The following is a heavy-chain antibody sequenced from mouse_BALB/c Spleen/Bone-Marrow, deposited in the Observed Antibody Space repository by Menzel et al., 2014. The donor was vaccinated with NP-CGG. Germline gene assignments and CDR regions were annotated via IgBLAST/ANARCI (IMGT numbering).Heavy chain of an antibody. CDR3: AIRPSFYGSSYGAMDY. V-gene: IGHV1-14*01. CDR2: INPYNDGT. CDR1: GYTLTNYV. J-gene: IGHJ4*01. Sequence: VQLKESGPELVKPGASVKMSCKASGYTLTNYVMHWVKQKPGQGLEWIGYINPYNDGTKYNEKFKGKATLTSDKSSGTAYMELSSLTSEDSAVYYCAIRPSFYGSSYGAMDYWGQGTSVTVSS. D-gene: IGHD1-1*01.